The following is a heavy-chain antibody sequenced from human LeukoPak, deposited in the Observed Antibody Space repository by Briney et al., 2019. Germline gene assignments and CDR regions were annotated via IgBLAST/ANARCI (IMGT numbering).Heavy chain of an antibody. CDR2: INWNGGST. V-gene: IGHV3-20*04. J-gene: IGHJ4*02. CDR3: ARKTNYFDY. Sequence: GGSLRLSCAASGFTFSSYWMSWVRQAPGKGLEWVSGINWNGGSTGYADSVKGRFTISRDNAKNSLYLQMNSLRAEDTAVYYCARKTNYFDYWGQGTLVTVSS. CDR1: GFTFSSYW.